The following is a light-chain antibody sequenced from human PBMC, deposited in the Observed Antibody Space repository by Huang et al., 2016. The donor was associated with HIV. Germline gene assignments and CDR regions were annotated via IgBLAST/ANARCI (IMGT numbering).Light chain of an antibody. Sequence: DIQMTQSPSSLSASVGDRVTITCRASQSIRNYLNWYQQKPGKAPNVVIYAASSLQGGVPSRFSGSGSGTDFILTISSLQPEDFGTYYCQQSYSTPKTFGGGTKVEIK. J-gene: IGKJ4*01. V-gene: IGKV1-39*01. CDR1: QSIRNY. CDR2: AAS. CDR3: QQSYSTPKT.